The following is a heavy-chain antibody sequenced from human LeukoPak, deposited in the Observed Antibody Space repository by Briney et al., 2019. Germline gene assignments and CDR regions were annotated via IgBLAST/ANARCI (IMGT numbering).Heavy chain of an antibody. CDR1: GYTFTGYY. D-gene: IGHD4-17*01. J-gene: IGHJ4*02. CDR3: ARGGYGDYVAFDY. CDR2: MNPNSGNT. Sequence: ASVKVSCKASGYTFTGYYMHWVRQAPGQGLEWMGWMNPNSGNTGYAQKFQGRVTMTRNTSISTAYMELSSLRSEDTAVYYCARGGYGDYVAFDYWGQGTLVTVSS. V-gene: IGHV1-8*02.